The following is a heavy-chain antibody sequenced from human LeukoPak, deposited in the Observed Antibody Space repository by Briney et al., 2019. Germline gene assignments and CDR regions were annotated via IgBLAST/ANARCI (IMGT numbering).Heavy chain of an antibody. V-gene: IGHV1-69*02. CDR1: GGTFSSYT. D-gene: IGHD5-12*01. Sequence: SVKVSCKASGGTFSSYTISWVRQAPGQGLEWMGRIIPILGIANYAQKFQGRVTITADKSTSTAYVELSSLRSEDTAVYYCARLLYSGYDWGGNWFDPWGQGTLVTVSS. CDR3: ARLLYSGYDWGGNWFDP. J-gene: IGHJ5*02. CDR2: IIPILGIA.